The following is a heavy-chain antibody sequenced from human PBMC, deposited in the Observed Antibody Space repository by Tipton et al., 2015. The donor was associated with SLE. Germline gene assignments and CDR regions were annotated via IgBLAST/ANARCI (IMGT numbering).Heavy chain of an antibody. CDR2: INPSGGST. Sequence: QLVQSGAEVKKPGASVKVSCKASGYTFTSYYMHWVRQAPGQGLEWMGIINPSGGSTSYAQKFQGRVTMTRDTSTSTVYMELSSLRSEDTAVYYCARVLITGPTHLGWYFDLWGRGTVVTVSS. D-gene: IGHD1-7*01. CDR1: GYTFTSYY. CDR3: ARVLITGPTHLGWYFDL. V-gene: IGHV1-46*01. J-gene: IGHJ2*01.